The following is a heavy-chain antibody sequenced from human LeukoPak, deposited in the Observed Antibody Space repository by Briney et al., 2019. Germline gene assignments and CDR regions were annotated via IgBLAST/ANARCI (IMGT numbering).Heavy chain of an antibody. D-gene: IGHD3-22*01. CDR3: ARLGTPIVVVTHDAFDI. Sequence: SVKVSCKASGGTFSTYAISWVRQAPGQGLEWMGRIIPTLGIPTYSQSFQGRVTITADKSTNTAYMELSSLTSEDTAVYYCARLGTPIVVVTHDAFDIWGQGTMVTVSS. V-gene: IGHV1-69*04. J-gene: IGHJ3*02. CDR1: GGTFSTYA. CDR2: IIPTLGIP.